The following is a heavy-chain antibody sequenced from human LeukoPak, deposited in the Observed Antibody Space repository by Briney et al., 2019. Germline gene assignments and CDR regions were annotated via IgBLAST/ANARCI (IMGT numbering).Heavy chain of an antibody. CDR3: ARDAGRQQLAGGY. Sequence: ASVKVSCKASGYIFTGYYMHWVRQAPGQGLEWMGRINPNSGGTNYAQKFQGRVTMTRDTSISTAYMELSRLRSDDTAVYYCARDAGRQQLAGGYWGQGTLVTVSS. J-gene: IGHJ4*02. CDR1: GYIFTGYY. V-gene: IGHV1-2*06. CDR2: INPNSGGT. D-gene: IGHD6-13*01.